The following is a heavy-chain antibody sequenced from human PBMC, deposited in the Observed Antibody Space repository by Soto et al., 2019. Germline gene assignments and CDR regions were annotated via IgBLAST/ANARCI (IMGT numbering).Heavy chain of an antibody. CDR2: INHSGTI. J-gene: IGHJ6*02. Sequence: SETLSLTCAVSGGSFSGFYWTWIRQPPGEGLEWIGEINHSGTINFNPSLRSRLTISLDSSKKHFSLKLTSLTAADAAVYYCARADRTLVTSYGLDVWGQGTAVTVSS. CDR3: ARADRTLVTSYGLDV. D-gene: IGHD2-21*02. CDR1: GGSFSGFY. V-gene: IGHV4-34*01.